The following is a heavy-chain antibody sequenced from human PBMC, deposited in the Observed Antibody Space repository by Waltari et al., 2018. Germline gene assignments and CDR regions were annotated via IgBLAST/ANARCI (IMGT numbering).Heavy chain of an antibody. CDR3: ARDNDYYFDY. J-gene: IGHJ4*02. V-gene: IGHV3-48*04. CDR2: ISSSSSTI. CDR1: GFTFSTYS. Sequence: EVQLVESGGGLVQPGGSLRLSCGASGFTFSTYSMNCVRQAPGKGLEWVSYISSSSSTIYYADSVKGRFTFSRDNAKNSLYLQMNSLRAEDTAVYYCARDNDYYFDYWGQGTLVTISS. D-gene: IGHD2-21*02.